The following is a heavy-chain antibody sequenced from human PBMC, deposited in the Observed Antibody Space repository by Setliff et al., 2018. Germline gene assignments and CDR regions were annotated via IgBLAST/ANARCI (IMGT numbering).Heavy chain of an antibody. V-gene: IGHV4-39*01. D-gene: IGHD1-26*01. J-gene: IGHJ4*02. CDR3: VRNLWDLDPI. CDR2: IYYSGSA. Sequence: SETLSLTCTVSDGSISSSNYYWGWIRQPPGKGLEWIGTIYYSGSAYYNPSLKSRVTISVDMSKNQFSLKLRSVTAADTAIYYCVRNLWDLDPIWGQETLVTVSS. CDR1: DGSISSSNYY.